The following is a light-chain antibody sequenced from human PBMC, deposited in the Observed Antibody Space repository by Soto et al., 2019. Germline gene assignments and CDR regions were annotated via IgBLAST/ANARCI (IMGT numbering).Light chain of an antibody. CDR2: KVS. J-gene: IGLJ2*01. Sequence: QSALTQPPSASGSPGQSVTISCTGTSSDVGGYNYVSWYQQHPGKASKLMIYKVSKRPSGVPDRFSGSKSGNTASLTVSGLQAEDEADYYCSSYAGSNNVVFGGGTKLTVL. CDR1: SSDVGGYNY. V-gene: IGLV2-8*01. CDR3: SSYAGSNNVV.